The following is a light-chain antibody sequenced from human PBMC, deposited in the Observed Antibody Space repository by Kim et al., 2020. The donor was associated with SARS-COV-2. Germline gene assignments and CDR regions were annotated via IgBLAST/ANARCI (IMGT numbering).Light chain of an antibody. V-gene: IGKV4-1*01. CDR3: QQYYSTPPT. J-gene: IGKJ2*01. CDR1: QSVLYSSNNKNY. CDR2: WAS. Sequence: DIVMTQSADSLAVSLGERATINCRSSQSVLYSSNNKNYLAWYQQKPGQPPKLLIYWASTRDSGVPDRFSGSGSGTDFTLTISSLEAEDVAVYYCQQYYSTPPTFGQGTKWIS.